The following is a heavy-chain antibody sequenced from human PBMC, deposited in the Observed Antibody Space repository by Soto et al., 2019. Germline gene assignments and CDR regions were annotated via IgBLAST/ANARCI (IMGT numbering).Heavy chain of an antibody. J-gene: IGHJ5*02. D-gene: IGHD2-2*01. V-gene: IGHV4-31*03. CDR3: ARASRGGSNWFDP. CDR1: DGYISSGGYY. Sequence: SETLSHTYTVSDGYISSGGYYWSWNRQHPGKGLEWIGYIYYSGSTYYNPSLKSRVTISVDTSKNQFSLKLSSVTAADTAVYYCARASRGGSNWFDPWGQGTLVTVSS. CDR2: IYYSGST.